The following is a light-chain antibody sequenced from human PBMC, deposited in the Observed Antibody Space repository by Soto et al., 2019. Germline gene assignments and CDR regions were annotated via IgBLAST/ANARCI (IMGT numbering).Light chain of an antibody. CDR3: QKYDSAPQT. J-gene: IGKJ1*01. Sequence: DIKVTQSPSSLSASVGDRVTITCRASQGIIDYLAWYQQKPGKPPKLLSYGASTLQSGVPSRLRGSGAGTDFSPTISSLQPEDVATYYCQKYDSAPQTFGPGTKVEIK. CDR2: GAS. V-gene: IGKV1-27*01. CDR1: QGIIDY.